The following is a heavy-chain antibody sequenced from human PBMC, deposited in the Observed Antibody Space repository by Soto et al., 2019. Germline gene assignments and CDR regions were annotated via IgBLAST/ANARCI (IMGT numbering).Heavy chain of an antibody. J-gene: IGHJ5*02. CDR1: GGSISSGDYY. D-gene: IGHD3-10*01. Sequence: QVQLQESGPGLVKPSQTLSLTCTVSGGSISSGDYYWSWIRQPPGKGLEWIGYIYYSGSTYYNPSLKSRVTISVDTSKNQFSLKLSSVTAADTAVYYCARDLGYYGSGSYTWFDPWGQGTLVTVSS. CDR2: IYYSGST. V-gene: IGHV4-30-4*01. CDR3: ARDLGYYGSGSYTWFDP.